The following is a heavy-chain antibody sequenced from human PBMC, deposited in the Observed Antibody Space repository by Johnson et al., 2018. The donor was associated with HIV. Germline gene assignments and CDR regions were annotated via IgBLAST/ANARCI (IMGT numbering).Heavy chain of an antibody. CDR1: DFTFSVCW. V-gene: IGHV3-7*01. J-gene: IGHJ3*02. CDR3: ARGNTFDI. Sequence: EVQLVESGGGLVQPGGSLRLSCAASDFTFSVCWMGWVRQAPGEGLEWVASINQDGSEKRYADSVKGRFTISRDHAKNSLHLQMNSLTAGDTAVYYCARGNTFDIWGQGTLVTVSS. CDR2: INQDGSEK.